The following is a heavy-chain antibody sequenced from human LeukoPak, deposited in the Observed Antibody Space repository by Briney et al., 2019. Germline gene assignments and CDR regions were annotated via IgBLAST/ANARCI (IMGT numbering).Heavy chain of an antibody. CDR1: GFSASSNY. CDR3: ARGWEWWDY. D-gene: IGHD2-15*01. J-gene: IGHJ4*02. V-gene: IGHV3-53*01. Sequence: PGGSLRLPCAASGFSASSNYMSWGGRAPGEGLEGDSVIYNSGTTKHADSVKGRFTIARDNSKNTLYRQMNSLRTEDTAVYYCARGWEWWDYWGQGTLVTVSS. CDR2: IYNSGTT.